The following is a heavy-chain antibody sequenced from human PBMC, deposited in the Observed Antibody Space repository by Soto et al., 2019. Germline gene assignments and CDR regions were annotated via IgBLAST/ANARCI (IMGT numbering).Heavy chain of an antibody. Sequence: GGSLRLSCAASGFIFSSYAMHWVRQAPGKGLEWVAVISYDGTNKYYADSVKGRFTISRDNSKNTLYLQMNSLRPEDTAVYYCASGRSAIVGAKDYWGQGTLVTVSS. CDR1: GFIFSSYA. D-gene: IGHD1-26*01. CDR3: ASGRSAIVGAKDY. V-gene: IGHV3-30-3*01. J-gene: IGHJ4*02. CDR2: ISYDGTNK.